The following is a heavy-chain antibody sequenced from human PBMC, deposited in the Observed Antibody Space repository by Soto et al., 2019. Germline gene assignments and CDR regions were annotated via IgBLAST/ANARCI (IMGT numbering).Heavy chain of an antibody. Sequence: EVQLLESGGGLVQPGGSLRLSCAASGFTFSSYAMSWVRQAPGKGLEWVSAITGSGGSTYYADSVKGRFTISRDNSKNTLYLQMNSPRAEDTAVYYCAKRISGWYEIDYWGQGTLVTVSS. CDR1: GFTFSSYA. J-gene: IGHJ4*02. V-gene: IGHV3-23*01. CDR2: ITGSGGST. D-gene: IGHD6-19*01. CDR3: AKRISGWYEIDY.